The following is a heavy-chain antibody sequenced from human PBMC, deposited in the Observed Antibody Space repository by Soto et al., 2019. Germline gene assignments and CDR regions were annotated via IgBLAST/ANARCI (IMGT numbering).Heavy chain of an antibody. CDR2: ISSGGDYI. J-gene: IGHJ6*02. D-gene: IGHD3-10*01. V-gene: IGHV3-21*01. CDR1: GFAFNAYT. Sequence: GGSLRLSCAASGFAFNAYTMNWVRQAPGKGLEWVSSISSGGDYIYYADSVKGRFTISRDNSKNTLYLQMNSLRAEDTAVYYCAKDLLLWFGELSDVWGQGTTVTVSS. CDR3: AKDLLLWFGELSDV.